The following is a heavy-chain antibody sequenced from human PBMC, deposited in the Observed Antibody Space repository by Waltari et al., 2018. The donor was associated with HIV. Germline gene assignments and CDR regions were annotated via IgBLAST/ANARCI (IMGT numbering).Heavy chain of an antibody. Sequence: QVPLVQSGPQVRRPGASVKISCEASGGTLRDFAVHWVRQAPGQGLEWMGRFNVGLDDNTFSKRVQDRLSFSRDASQTVVSMELKNLTSDDTTIYCCARGTLWLANVLESWGQGTLVIVSS. CDR2: FNVGLDDN. CDR1: GGTLRDFA. D-gene: IGHD6-19*01. J-gene: IGHJ1*01. CDR3: ARGTLWLANVLES. V-gene: IGHV1-3*01.